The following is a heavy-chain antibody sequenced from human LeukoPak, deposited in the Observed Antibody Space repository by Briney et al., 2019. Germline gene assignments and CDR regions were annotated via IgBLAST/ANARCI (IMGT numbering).Heavy chain of an antibody. V-gene: IGHV4-4*02. J-gene: IGHJ4*02. D-gene: IGHD3-22*01. Sequence: SETLSLTCTVSGDSINSLDLWSWVRQPPGEGLEWIGEMFLSGTTHSNPSVKSRVTISIDKSKNQFFLNLSSVTAADTAVYYCAGLVGRYSSGLYYYYFDYWGQGTLVTVSS. CDR1: GDSINSLDL. CDR3: AGLVGRYSSGLYYYYFDY. CDR2: MFLSGTT.